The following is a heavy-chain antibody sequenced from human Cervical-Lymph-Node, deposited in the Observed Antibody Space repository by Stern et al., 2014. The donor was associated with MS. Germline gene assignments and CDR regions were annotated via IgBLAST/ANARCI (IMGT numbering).Heavy chain of an antibody. CDR2: IDWDDDK. J-gene: IGHJ3*02. CDR1: GFSLSTSGMC. V-gene: IGHV2-70*01. CDR3: ARIKTGGNEPWDAFDI. D-gene: IGHD4-23*01. Sequence: QVTLRESGPALVKPTQTLTLTCTFSGFSLSTSGMCVSWIRQPPGKALEWLALIDWDDDKYYSTSLKTRLTISKDTSKNQVVLTMTNMDPVDTATYYCARIKTGGNEPWDAFDIWGQGTMVTVSS.